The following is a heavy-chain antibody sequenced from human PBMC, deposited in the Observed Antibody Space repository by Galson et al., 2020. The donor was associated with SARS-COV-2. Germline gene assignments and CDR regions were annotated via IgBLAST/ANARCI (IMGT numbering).Heavy chain of an antibody. CDR3: AKALHGQNFFEL. J-gene: IGHJ2*01. Sequence: NSGGSLRLSCAASGFTFSNSYLSWIRQATGKGLEWLSIISRPGDTIYYADSVKGRFTISRDNTKNLLFLQMNSLRAEDTALYYCAKALHGQNFFELWGRGTQVTVSS. CDR2: ISRPGDTI. D-gene: IGHD2-15*01. CDR1: GFTFSNSY. V-gene: IGHV3-11*04.